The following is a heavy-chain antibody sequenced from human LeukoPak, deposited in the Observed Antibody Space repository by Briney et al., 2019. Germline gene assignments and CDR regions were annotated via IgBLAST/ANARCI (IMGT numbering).Heavy chain of an antibody. Sequence: GGSLRLSCAASGFIFSTYAMSWVRQAPGKGLEWVSAISGSGGGAHYTDSVKGRFTIIRDNSKNTLYLQMSSLRADDTAVYYCAKTEFPYCSGGSCYAHFDFWGQETLVTVSS. CDR3: AKTEFPYCSGGSCYAHFDF. D-gene: IGHD2-15*01. J-gene: IGHJ4*02. CDR1: GFIFSTYA. V-gene: IGHV3-23*01. CDR2: ISGSGGGA.